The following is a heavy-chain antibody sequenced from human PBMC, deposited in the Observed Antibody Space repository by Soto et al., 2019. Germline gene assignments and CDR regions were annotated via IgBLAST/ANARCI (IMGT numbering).Heavy chain of an antibody. CDR1: GFSLRTSGVG. CDR2: IFCDDEK. Sequence: QITLKESGPPLVKPTQTLTLTCTFSGFSLRTSGVGVGWIRQPPGKALEWLALIFCDDEKRYSPSLKTRLTITKDTSKNQVVLTVTYMDPVDTATYFCAHRRGIGPGANFDYWGQGTLVTVSS. V-gene: IGHV2-5*02. D-gene: IGHD7-27*01. J-gene: IGHJ4*02. CDR3: AHRRGIGPGANFDY.